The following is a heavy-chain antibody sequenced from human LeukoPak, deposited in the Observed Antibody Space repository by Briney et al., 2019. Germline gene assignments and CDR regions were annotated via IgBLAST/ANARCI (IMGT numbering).Heavy chain of an antibody. D-gene: IGHD3-22*01. CDR3: ARDKGGRYDSRAHDAPFDY. J-gene: IGHJ4*02. V-gene: IGHV1-69*05. Sequence: SVKVSCKASGGTFSSYAISWVRQAPGQGLEWMGGIIPIFGTENYAQKFQGRVTITTDESTSTAYMELSSLRSEDTAVYYCARDKGGRYDSRAHDAPFDYWGQGTLVTVSS. CDR1: GGTFSSYA. CDR2: IIPIFGTE.